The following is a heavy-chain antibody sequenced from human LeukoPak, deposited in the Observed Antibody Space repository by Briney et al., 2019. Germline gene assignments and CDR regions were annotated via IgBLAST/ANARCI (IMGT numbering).Heavy chain of an antibody. D-gene: IGHD3-10*01. Sequence: PGGSLRPSCAASGFTFSSYGMHWVRQAPGRGLEWVAFIRYDGSNKYYADSVKGRFTISRDNSKNTLYLQMNSLRAEDTAVYYCAKVEDYYGSGSSAGDYYYYMDVWGKGTTVTVSS. CDR2: IRYDGSNK. CDR3: AKVEDYYGSGSSAGDYYYYMDV. J-gene: IGHJ6*03. CDR1: GFTFSSYG. V-gene: IGHV3-30*02.